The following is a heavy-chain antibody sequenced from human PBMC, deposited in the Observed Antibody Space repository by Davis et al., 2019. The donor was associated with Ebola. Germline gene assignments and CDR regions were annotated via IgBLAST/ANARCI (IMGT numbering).Heavy chain of an antibody. V-gene: IGHV1-69*04. CDR3: ARDHPNLRSRYYYGMDV. CDR2: IIPILGIA. Sequence: SVKVSCKASGGTFSSYAISWVRQAPGQGLEWMGRIIPILGIANYAQKFQGRVTITADKSTSTAYMELSSLRSEDTAVYYCARDHPNLRSRYYYGMDVWGQGTTVTVSS. D-gene: IGHD3-3*01. J-gene: IGHJ6*02. CDR1: GGTFSSYA.